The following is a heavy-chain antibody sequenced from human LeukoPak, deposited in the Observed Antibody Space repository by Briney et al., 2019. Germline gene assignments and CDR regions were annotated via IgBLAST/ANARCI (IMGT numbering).Heavy chain of an antibody. V-gene: IGHV3-43*01. Sequence: GSLRLSCAVSGSTFDDYTMHWVRQGPGKGLEWVSLITWNGGSTYYADAVKGRFTISRDNNNNSLYLQMNSLKTEDTALYYCAKEATMIVGGQYFDSWGQGSLVTVSS. D-gene: IGHD3-22*01. J-gene: IGHJ4*02. CDR3: AKEATMIVGGQYFDS. CDR2: ITWNGGST. CDR1: GSTFDDYT.